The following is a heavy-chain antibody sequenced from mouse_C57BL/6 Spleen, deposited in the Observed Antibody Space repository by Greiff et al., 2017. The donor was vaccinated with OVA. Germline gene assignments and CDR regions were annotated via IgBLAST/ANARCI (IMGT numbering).Heavy chain of an antibody. J-gene: IGHJ1*03. V-gene: IGHV1-55*01. CDR1: GYTFTSYW. CDR2: IYPGSGST. D-gene: IGHD1-1*01. Sequence: QVQLQQPGAELVKPGASVKMSCKASGYTFTSYWITWVKQRPGQGLAWIGDIYPGSGSTNYNEKFKSKATLTVDTSSSTAYMQLSSLTSEDSAVYYCARSITTVWYFDVWGTGTTVTVSS. CDR3: ARSITTVWYFDV.